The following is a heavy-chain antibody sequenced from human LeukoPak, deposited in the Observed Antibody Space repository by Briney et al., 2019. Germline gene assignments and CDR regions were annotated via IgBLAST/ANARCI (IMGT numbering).Heavy chain of an antibody. CDR1: GGSISSGGYY. D-gene: IGHD3-3*01. CDR2: IYYSGST. Sequence: PSQTLSLTCTVSGGSISSGGYYWSWIRQPPGKGLEWIGYIYYSGSTYYNPSLKSRVTISVDRSKNQFSLKLSSVTAADTAVYYCARDSRYYDFWSGYGNWFDPWGQGTLVTVSS. CDR3: ARDSRYYDFWSGYGNWFDP. J-gene: IGHJ5*02. V-gene: IGHV4-30-2*01.